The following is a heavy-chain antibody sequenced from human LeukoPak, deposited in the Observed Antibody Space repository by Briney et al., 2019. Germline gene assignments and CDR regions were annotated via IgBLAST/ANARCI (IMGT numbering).Heavy chain of an antibody. CDR1: GGSFSGYY. Sequence: PSETLSLTCAVYGGSFSGYYWSWIRQPPGKGLEWIGEINHSGSTNYNPSLKSRVTISVDTSKNQFSLKLSSVTAADTAVYYCARESRAVAGTGFDYWGQGTLVTVSS. V-gene: IGHV4-34*01. J-gene: IGHJ4*02. CDR2: INHSGST. CDR3: ARESRAVAGTGFDY. D-gene: IGHD6-19*01.